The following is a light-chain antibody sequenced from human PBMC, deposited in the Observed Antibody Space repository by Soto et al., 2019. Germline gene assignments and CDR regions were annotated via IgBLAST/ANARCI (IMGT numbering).Light chain of an antibody. V-gene: IGKV3-20*01. CDR2: GAS. CDR3: QEYGYTPRT. CDR1: QNIITDY. Sequence: EIMVKQSPGTVSLTPEERATLSCRASQNIITDYLGWYQQKPGRAPRLLIYGASTRATGIPDRFSGSGSGTDFTLTISRLEPEDSAVYYCQEYGYTPRTFGQGAKVDNK. J-gene: IGKJ1*01.